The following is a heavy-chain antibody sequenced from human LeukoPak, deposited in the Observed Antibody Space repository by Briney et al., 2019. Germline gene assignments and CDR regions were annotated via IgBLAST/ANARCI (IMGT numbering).Heavy chain of an antibody. CDR2: IYYSGST. Sequence: SETLSLTCTVSGDSISSSSCYWGWIRQPPGKGLEWIGSIYYSGSTYYNPSLKSRVTISVDTSKNQFSLKLGSVTAADAAVYYCATLKTDGWYFDNWGQGTLVTVSS. D-gene: IGHD5-24*01. CDR3: ATLKTDGWYFDN. CDR1: GDSISSSSCY. V-gene: IGHV4-39*01. J-gene: IGHJ4*02.